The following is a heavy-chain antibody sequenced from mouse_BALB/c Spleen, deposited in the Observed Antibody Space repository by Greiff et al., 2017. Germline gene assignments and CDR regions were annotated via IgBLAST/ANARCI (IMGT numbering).Heavy chain of an antibody. Sequence: EVKLMESGGGLVQPGGSRKLSCAASGFTFSSFGMHWVRQAPEKGLEWVAYISSGSSTIYYADTVKGRFTISRDNPKNTLFLQMTSLRSEDTAMYYCARRHYGSSYDYAMDYWGQGTSVTVSS. D-gene: IGHD1-1*01. CDR2: ISSGSSTI. CDR3: ARRHYGSSYDYAMDY. CDR1: GFTFSSFG. V-gene: IGHV5-17*02. J-gene: IGHJ4*01.